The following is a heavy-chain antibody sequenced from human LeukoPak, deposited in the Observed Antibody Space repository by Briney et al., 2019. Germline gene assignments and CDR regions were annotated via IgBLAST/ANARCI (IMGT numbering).Heavy chain of an antibody. V-gene: IGHV3-23*01. CDR1: GFTFSSSG. J-gene: IGHJ6*03. D-gene: IGHD3-3*01. CDR3: AKYYDFWSGYSQHYYYMDV. Sequence: GGSLRLSCAASGFTFSSSGMSWVRQAPGKGLDWVSVISGSGNYAYYADSVKGRFTISRDNSKNTLYLQMNSLRAEDTAVYYRAKYYDFWSGYSQHYYYMDVWGKGTTVTVPS. CDR2: ISGSGNYA.